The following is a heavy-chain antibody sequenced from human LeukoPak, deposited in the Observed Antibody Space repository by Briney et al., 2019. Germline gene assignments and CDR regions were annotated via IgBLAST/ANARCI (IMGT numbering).Heavy chain of an antibody. J-gene: IGHJ4*02. Sequence: GSLRLSCAASGFTFSSYEMNWVRQAPGKGLEWVSFISTSGSTMYYADSVKGRFTISRDNAKNSLYLQMNSLGAEDTAVYYCAKDWSNSGWYFDYWGQGTLVTVSS. V-gene: IGHV3-48*03. CDR1: GFTFSSYE. D-gene: IGHD6-19*01. CDR3: AKDWSNSGWYFDY. CDR2: ISTSGSTM.